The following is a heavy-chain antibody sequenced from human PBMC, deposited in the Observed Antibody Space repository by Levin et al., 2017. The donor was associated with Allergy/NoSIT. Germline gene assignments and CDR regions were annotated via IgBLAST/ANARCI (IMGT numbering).Heavy chain of an antibody. Sequence: SETLSLTCTVSGGSISGHHWSWIRQPPGKALEWIGNIHYSGTTKYNPSLKSRVTISVDTSKNQFSLKLSSVTAADTAVYYWGRDRSIKNQDGDFWYYGMDVWGQGTTVSVSS. CDR1: GGSISGHH. CDR2: IHYSGTT. V-gene: IGHV4-59*11. D-gene: IGHD2-21*01. J-gene: IGHJ6*02. CDR3: GRDRSIKNQDGDFWYYGMDV.